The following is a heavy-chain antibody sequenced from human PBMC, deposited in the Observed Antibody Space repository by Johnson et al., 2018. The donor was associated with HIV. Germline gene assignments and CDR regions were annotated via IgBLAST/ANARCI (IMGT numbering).Heavy chain of an antibody. D-gene: IGHD2-15*01. V-gene: IGHV3-30*19. J-gene: IGHJ3*02. CDR1: GFTFSSYG. CDR3: ARDLIVVVVAATQWGDAFDI. Sequence: QVQLVESGGGVVQPGRSLRLSCAASGFTFSSYGMHWVRQAPGKGLEWVAVISYDGSNKYYADSVKGRFTISGDNSKHTLYLQMNSLRAEDTAVYYCARDLIVVVVAATQWGDAFDIWGQGTMVTVSS. CDR2: ISYDGSNK.